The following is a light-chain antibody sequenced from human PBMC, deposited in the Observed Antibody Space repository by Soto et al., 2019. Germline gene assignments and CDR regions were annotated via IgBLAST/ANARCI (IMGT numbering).Light chain of an antibody. CDR3: SSYGGSINVV. J-gene: IGLJ2*01. V-gene: IGLV2-8*01. CDR2: EVT. CDR1: SGDVGGYNY. Sequence: QSALAQPPSASGSPGQSVTISCTGTSGDVGGYNYVSWYQQHPGKAPKLMIYEVTKRPPGVPDRFSGSKSGNTASLTVSGLQAEDEADYYCSSYGGSINVVFXGGTKLTVL.